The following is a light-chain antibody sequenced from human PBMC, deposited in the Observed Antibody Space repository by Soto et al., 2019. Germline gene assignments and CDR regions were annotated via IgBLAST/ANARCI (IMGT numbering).Light chain of an antibody. CDR1: SSDVGGYNY. CDR2: DVN. Sequence: QSVRNQPASVSGSPGQSIAISCTGTSSDVGGYNYVSWYQQHPGKAPKLMIYDVNNRPSGVSNRFSGSKSGNTASLTISGLQAEDEADYYCCSYTTSSTYVFGTGTKVTVL. CDR3: CSYTTSSTYV. J-gene: IGLJ1*01. V-gene: IGLV2-14*03.